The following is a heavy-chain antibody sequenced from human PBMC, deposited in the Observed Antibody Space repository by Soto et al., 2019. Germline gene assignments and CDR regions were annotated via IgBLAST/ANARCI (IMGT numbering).Heavy chain of an antibody. V-gene: IGHV1-18*01. CDR1: GYTFTNYG. CDR2: ISTYSGNT. D-gene: IGHD3-10*01. CDR3: ARGQNSRWFGEYPPYSMDV. Sequence: ASVKVSCKASGYTFTNYGISWVRQAPRQGPEWMGWISTYSGNTNYAQKLQDRVTMTRETSTSTAYMELSSLRSEDTAVYYCARGQNSRWFGEYPPYSMDVWGKGTSVTVSS. J-gene: IGHJ6*03.